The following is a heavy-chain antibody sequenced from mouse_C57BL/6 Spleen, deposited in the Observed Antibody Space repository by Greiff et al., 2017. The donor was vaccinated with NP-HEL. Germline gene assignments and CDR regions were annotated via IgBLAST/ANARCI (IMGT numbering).Heavy chain of an antibody. CDR1: GFTFSSYG. D-gene: IGHD4-1*01. V-gene: IGHV5-6*01. CDR2: ISSGGSYT. J-gene: IGHJ2*01. Sequence: DVQLVESGGDLVKPGGSLKLSCAASGFTFSSYGMSWVRQTPDKRLEWVATISSGGSYTYYPDSVKGRFTISRDNAKNTLYLQMSSLKSEDTAMYYCARHAGTGYFDYWGQGTTLTVSS. CDR3: ARHAGTGYFDY.